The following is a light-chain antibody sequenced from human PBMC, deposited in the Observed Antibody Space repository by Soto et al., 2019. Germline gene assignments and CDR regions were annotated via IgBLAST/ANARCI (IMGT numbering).Light chain of an antibody. V-gene: IGKV1-5*03. Sequence: DIQLTQSPSFLSASVGDRVTITCRASQDISNFLAWFQQKPGRAPKLLIYKASTLKSGVPSRFSGSGSGTEFTLAISSLQPDDFATYYCQQYNSYSGTFGQGTKV. CDR3: QQYNSYSGT. CDR1: QDISNF. CDR2: KAS. J-gene: IGKJ1*01.